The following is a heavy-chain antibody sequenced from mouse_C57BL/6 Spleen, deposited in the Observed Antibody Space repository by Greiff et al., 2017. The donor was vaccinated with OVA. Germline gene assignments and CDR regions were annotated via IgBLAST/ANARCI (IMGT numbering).Heavy chain of an antibody. CDR1: GFTFSSYA. V-gene: IGHV5-9-1*02. CDR2: ISSGGDYI. CDR3: TGDYDGFAY. Sequence: EVKLVEPGEGLVKPGGSLKLSCAASGFTFSSYAMSWVRQTPEKRLEWVAYISSGGDYIYYADTVKGRFTISRDNARNTLYLQMSSLKSEDTAMYYCTGDYDGFAYWGQGTLVTVSA. J-gene: IGHJ3*01. D-gene: IGHD2-4*01.